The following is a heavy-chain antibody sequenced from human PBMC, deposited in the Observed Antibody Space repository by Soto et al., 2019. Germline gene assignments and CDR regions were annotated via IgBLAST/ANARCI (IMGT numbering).Heavy chain of an antibody. Sequence: PGGSLRLSCVASGFTFRIYAMGWVRQAPGKGLEWVANIKQDGSEKYYVDSVKGRFTISRDNAKNSLYLQMNSLRAEDTAVYYCARAEPYYDFWSGYSYGMDVWGQGTTVTVSS. CDR2: IKQDGSEK. CDR1: GFTFRIYA. D-gene: IGHD3-3*01. J-gene: IGHJ6*02. CDR3: ARAEPYYDFWSGYSYGMDV. V-gene: IGHV3-7*03.